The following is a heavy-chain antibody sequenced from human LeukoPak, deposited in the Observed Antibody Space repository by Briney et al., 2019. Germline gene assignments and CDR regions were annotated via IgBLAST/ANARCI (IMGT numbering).Heavy chain of an antibody. D-gene: IGHD3-10*01. CDR3: ATTSGY. CDR1: GGSFSGYY. J-gene: IGHJ4*02. Sequence: SETPSLTCAVYGGSFSGYYWYWIRQPPGKGLEWIGEINYSGSTNYNPSLKSRVTISADTSKNQFSLKMSSVTAADTAVYYCATTSGYWGQGTLVTVSS. V-gene: IGHV4-34*01. CDR2: INYSGST.